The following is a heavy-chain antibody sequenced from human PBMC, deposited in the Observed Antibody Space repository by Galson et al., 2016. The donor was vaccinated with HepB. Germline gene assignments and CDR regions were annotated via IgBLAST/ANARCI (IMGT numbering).Heavy chain of an antibody. V-gene: IGHV3-9*01. CDR1: GFTFGDYS. J-gene: IGHJ3*02. D-gene: IGHD3-3*02. CDR2: ISTNSGRK. CDR3: VKERSDVLAVLEGRQAGDLGPFNI. Sequence: SLRLSCAASGFTFGDYSMHWVRQGPGKGLEWVSGISTNSGRKAYADSVKGRFTISRDNAKNSLYLQMNSLRNEDTALYYCVKERSDVLAVLEGRQAGDLGPFNIWGQGTVVTVSS.